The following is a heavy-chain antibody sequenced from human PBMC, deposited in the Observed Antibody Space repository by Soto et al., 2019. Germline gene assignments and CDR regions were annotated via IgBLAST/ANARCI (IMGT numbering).Heavy chain of an antibody. CDR2: VNWNSGSI. J-gene: IGHJ4*02. CDR3: AKETQANLGTGSFDY. D-gene: IGHD7-27*01. CDR1: GFTFDDYA. V-gene: IGHV3-9*01. Sequence: EVQLVESGGGVTQPGRSLRLSCAASGFTFDDYAMHWVRQAPGKGLEWVSGVNWNSGSIGYADSVKGRFTISRDNAKNSLYLQIDSLTTEDTALYYCAKETQANLGTGSFDYWGQGNLVTVS.